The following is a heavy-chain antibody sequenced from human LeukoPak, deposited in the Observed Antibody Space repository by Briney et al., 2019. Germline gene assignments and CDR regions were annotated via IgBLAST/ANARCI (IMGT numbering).Heavy chain of an antibody. J-gene: IGHJ4*02. CDR3: ARDLVNSGYYFDY. D-gene: IGHD3-22*01. CDR2: ISSSGRYI. CDR1: GFTFSSYS. V-gene: IGHV3-21*01. Sequence: GGSLRLSCAASGFTFSSYSMNWVRQAPGKGLEWVSAISSSGRYIHYADSVKGRFTISRDSAKNSLYLQMDSLRAEDTAVYYCARDLVNSGYYFDYWGQGTLVTVSS.